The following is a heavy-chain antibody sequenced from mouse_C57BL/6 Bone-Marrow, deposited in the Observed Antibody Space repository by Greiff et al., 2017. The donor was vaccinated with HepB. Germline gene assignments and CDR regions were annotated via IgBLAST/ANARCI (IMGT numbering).Heavy chain of an antibody. Sequence: EVKLVESGGGLVKPGGSLKLSCAASGFTFSSYAMSWVRQTPEKRLEWVATLSAGGSYTYYPDNVKGRFTISRDNAKNNLYLQMGHLKSEDTAMYYCARDQGYYYGRGAGVADWGQGTLVTVSA. CDR3: ARDQGYYYGRGAGVAD. V-gene: IGHV5-4*01. J-gene: IGHJ3*01. D-gene: IGHD1-1*01. CDR2: LSAGGSYT. CDR1: GFTFSSYA.